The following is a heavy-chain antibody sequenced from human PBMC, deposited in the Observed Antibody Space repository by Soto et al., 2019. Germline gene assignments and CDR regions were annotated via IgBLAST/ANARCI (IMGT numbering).Heavy chain of an antibody. J-gene: IGHJ5*02. CDR2: IIPIFGTA. CDR1: GGTFSSYA. V-gene: IGHV1-69*13. D-gene: IGHD2-15*01. Sequence: SVKVSCKASGGTFSSYAISWVRQAPGQGLEWMGGIIPIFGTANYAQKFQGRVTITADESTSTAYMELSSLRSEDTAVYYCARGRVVPPPDWFDPWGQGTLVTVSS. CDR3: ARGRVVPPPDWFDP.